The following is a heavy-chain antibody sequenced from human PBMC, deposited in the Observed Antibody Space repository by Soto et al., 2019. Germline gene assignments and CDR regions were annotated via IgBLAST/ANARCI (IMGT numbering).Heavy chain of an antibody. V-gene: IGHV4-39*02. Sequence: SETLSLTCTVSVGSIATSSYFCAWIRRPPGKGLEWIGSIDYRGTIYNNPSLKSRVTISVDTSKNHFSLKLDSVTAADTALYYCSRRDPEGFDPWGQGTLVTVSS. CDR1: VGSIATSSYF. CDR3: SRRDPEGFDP. J-gene: IGHJ5*02. CDR2: IDYRGTI.